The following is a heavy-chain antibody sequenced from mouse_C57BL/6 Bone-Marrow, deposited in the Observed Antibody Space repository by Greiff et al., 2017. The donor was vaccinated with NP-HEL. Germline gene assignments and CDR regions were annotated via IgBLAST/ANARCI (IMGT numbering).Heavy chain of an antibody. Sequence: EVQWVESGGGLVKPGGSLKLSCAASGFTFSSYAMSWVRQTPEKRLEWVATISDGGSYTYYPDNVKGRFTSSRENAKNNLYLQMSHLKSEDTAMYYCARSNFFDYWGQGTTLTVSS. CDR3: ARSNFFDY. V-gene: IGHV5-4*01. CDR2: ISDGGSYT. J-gene: IGHJ2*01. CDR1: GFTFSSYA. D-gene: IGHD4-1*02.